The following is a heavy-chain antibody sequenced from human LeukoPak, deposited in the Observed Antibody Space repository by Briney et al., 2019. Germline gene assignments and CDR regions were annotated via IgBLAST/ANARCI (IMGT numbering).Heavy chain of an antibody. Sequence: GGSLRLSCAASGFTFTDHYMSWVRQAPGKGLEWVSYISSSGSTIYYADSVKGRFTISRDNAKNSLYLQMNSLRAEDAAVYYCARPVEMATSPKDVWGQGTTVTVSS. V-gene: IGHV3-11*01. CDR2: ISSSGSTI. CDR3: ARPVEMATSPKDV. D-gene: IGHD5-24*01. CDR1: GFTFTDHY. J-gene: IGHJ6*02.